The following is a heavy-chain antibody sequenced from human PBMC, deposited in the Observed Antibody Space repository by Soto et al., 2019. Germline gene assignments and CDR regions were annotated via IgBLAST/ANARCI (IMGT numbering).Heavy chain of an antibody. CDR2: IYYSGST. Sequence: SETLSLTCAVSGGSISSGGYSWSWIRQPPGKGLEWIGYIYYSGSTNYNPSLKSRVTISVDTSKNQFSLKLSSVTAADTAVYYCARDYYDSSGYYLYGMDVWGQGTTDTVSS. J-gene: IGHJ6*02. V-gene: IGHV4-61*08. CDR1: GGSISSGGYS. D-gene: IGHD3-22*01. CDR3: ARDYYDSSGYYLYGMDV.